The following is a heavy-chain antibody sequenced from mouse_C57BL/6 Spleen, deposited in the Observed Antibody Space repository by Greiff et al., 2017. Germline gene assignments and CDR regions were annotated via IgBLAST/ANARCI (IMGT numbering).Heavy chain of an antibody. CDR1: GYAFSSYW. D-gene: IGHD2-1*01. CDR3: AREGNYHAMDY. J-gene: IGHJ4*01. CDR2: IYPGDGDT. Sequence: QVQLQESGAELVKPGASVKISCKASGYAFSSYWMNWVKQRPGKGLEWIGQIYPGDGDTNYNGKFKGKATLTADKSSSTAYMQLSSLTSEDSAVYFCAREGNYHAMDYWGQGTSVTVSS. V-gene: IGHV1-80*01.